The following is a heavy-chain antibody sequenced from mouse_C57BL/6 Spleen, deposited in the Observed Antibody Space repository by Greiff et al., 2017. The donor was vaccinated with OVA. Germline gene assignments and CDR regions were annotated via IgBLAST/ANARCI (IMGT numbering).Heavy chain of an antibody. J-gene: IGHJ1*03. CDR1: GFTFSDYG. D-gene: IGHD1-1*01. Sequence: EVQLEESGGGLVKPGGSLKLSCAASGFTFSDYGMHWVRQAPEKGLEWVAYISSGSSTIYYADTVKGRFTFSRDNAKNTLFLQMTSLRSEDTAVYYCARSYYGSSYGYFDVWGTGTTVTVSS. CDR3: ARSYYGSSYGYFDV. V-gene: IGHV5-17*01. CDR2: ISSGSSTI.